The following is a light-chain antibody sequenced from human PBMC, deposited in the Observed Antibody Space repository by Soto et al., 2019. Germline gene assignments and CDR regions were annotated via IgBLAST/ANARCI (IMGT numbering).Light chain of an antibody. CDR1: QRVSSSY. J-gene: IGKJ1*01. CDR2: GAS. Sequence: EIALTQSPGTLSLSPGERATLSCRASQRVSSSYLAWYQQKPGQAPRLLIYGASSKATGIPDRFSGSGSGTDFTLTISRLEPEDFAVYYCQQYSRSPWTFGQRTKWEIK. CDR3: QQYSRSPWT. V-gene: IGKV3-20*01.